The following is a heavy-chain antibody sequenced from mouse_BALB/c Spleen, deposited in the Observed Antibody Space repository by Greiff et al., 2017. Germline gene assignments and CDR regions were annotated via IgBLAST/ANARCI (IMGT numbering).Heavy chain of an antibody. CDR2: ISYSGST. D-gene: IGHD1-1*01. Sequence: EVQLQESGPGLVKPSQSLSLTCTVTGYSITSDYAWNWIRQFPGNKLEWMGYISYSGSTSYNPSLKSRISITRDTSKNQFFLQLNSVTTEDTATYYCARYHYYGSSSWFAYWGQGTLVTVSA. CDR3: ARYHYYGSSSWFAY. CDR1: GYSITSDYA. V-gene: IGHV3-2*02. J-gene: IGHJ3*01.